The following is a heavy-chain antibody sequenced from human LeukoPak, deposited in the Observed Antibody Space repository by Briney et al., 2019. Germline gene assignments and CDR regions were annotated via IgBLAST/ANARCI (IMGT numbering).Heavy chain of an antibody. D-gene: IGHD3-10*01. Sequence: PSETLSLTCDVYGGAFSGYYWTWLRQSPGKGLEWLGEINHSGNANYSPSLESRVTISTDTSKNQFSLKLSSVTAADTAFYYCARGGISMVRGVMTEWGQGTLVTVTS. V-gene: IGHV4-34*01. CDR3: ARGGISMVRGVMTE. J-gene: IGHJ4*02. CDR2: INHSGNA. CDR1: GGAFSGYY.